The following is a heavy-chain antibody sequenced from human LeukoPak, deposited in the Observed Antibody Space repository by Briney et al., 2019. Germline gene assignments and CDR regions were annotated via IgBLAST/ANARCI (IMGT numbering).Heavy chain of an antibody. D-gene: IGHD6-19*01. J-gene: IGHJ5*02. CDR3: TRGAYSSGPFDP. CDR2: INSDGSST. CDR1: GFTFSSYW. Sequence: GGSLRLSCAASGFTFSSYWMHWVRQARGKGLVWVSRINSDGSSTSYADCVKGRFTISRDNAKNTLYLQMNGLRAEDTAVYYCTRGAYSSGPFDPWGQGTLVTVSS. V-gene: IGHV3-74*01.